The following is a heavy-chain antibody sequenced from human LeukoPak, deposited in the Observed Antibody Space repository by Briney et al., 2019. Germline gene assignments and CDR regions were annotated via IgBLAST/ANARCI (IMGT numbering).Heavy chain of an antibody. CDR1: GFTFSSYG. Sequence: GRSLRLSCAVSGFTFSSYGMHWVRQAPGKGLEWVAVISYDGSNKYYADSVKGRFTISRDNSKNTLYLQMNSLRAEDTAVYYCAQSGSSQLPDYWGQGTLVTVSS. CDR2: ISYDGSNK. J-gene: IGHJ4*02. V-gene: IGHV3-30*03. D-gene: IGHD1-26*01. CDR3: AQSGSSQLPDY.